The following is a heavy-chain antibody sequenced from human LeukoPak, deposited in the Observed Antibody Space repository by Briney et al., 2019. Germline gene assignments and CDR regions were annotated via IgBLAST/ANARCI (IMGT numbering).Heavy chain of an antibody. CDR3: ARDPFDTAMVDY. J-gene: IGHJ4*02. CDR1: GYTFTTYY. CDR2: INPNSGGT. V-gene: IGHV1-2*02. D-gene: IGHD5-18*01. Sequence: GASVKVSCKASGYTFTTYYMHWVRQAPGQGLEWMGWINPNSGGTNYAQKFQGRVTMTRDTSISTAYMELSRLRSDDTAVYYCARDPFDTAMVDYWGQGTLVTVSS.